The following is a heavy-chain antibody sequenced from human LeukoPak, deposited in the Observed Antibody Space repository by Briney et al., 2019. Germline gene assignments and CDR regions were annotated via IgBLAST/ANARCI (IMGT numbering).Heavy chain of an antibody. V-gene: IGHV4-34*01. CDR2: INHSGST. Sequence: SETLSLTCAVYGGSFSGYYWSWIRQPPGKGLEWIGEINHSGSTNYNPSLKSRVTISVDTSKNQFSLKLSSVTAADTAVYYCARQSVVVITNGAFDIWGQGTMATVSS. J-gene: IGHJ3*02. CDR3: ARQSVVVITNGAFDI. D-gene: IGHD3-22*01. CDR1: GGSFSGYY.